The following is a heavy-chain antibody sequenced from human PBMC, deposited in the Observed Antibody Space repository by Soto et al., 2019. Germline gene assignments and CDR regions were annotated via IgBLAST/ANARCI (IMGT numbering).Heavy chain of an antibody. CDR3: AKKARGYVFWGVYWNPTAVYYYRAV. CDR2: ISYDGSNK. D-gene: IGHD3-3*01. J-gene: IGHJ6*03. CDR1: GFTFSSYG. V-gene: IGHV3-30*18. Sequence: GGSLRLSCAASGFTFSSYGMHWVRQAPGKGLEWVAVISYDGSNKYYADSVKGRFTISRDNSKNTLYLQMNSLRAEDTAVYYCAKKARGYVFWGVYWNPTAVYYYRAVWGKGTTVTVPS.